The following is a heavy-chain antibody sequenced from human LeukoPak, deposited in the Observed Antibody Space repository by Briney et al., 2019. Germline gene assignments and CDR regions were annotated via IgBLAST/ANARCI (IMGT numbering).Heavy chain of an antibody. D-gene: IGHD3-22*01. CDR3: ARARGYYDSSGYYFLYYFDY. J-gene: IGHJ4*02. CDR1: GGSISSYY. Sequence: PSETLSLTCTVSGGSISSYYWSWIRQPPGKGLEWIGYIYYSGSTNYNPSLKSRVPISVDTSKNQFSLKLSSVTAADTAVYYCARARGYYDSSGYYFLYYFDYWGQGTLVTVSS. V-gene: IGHV4-59*01. CDR2: IYYSGST.